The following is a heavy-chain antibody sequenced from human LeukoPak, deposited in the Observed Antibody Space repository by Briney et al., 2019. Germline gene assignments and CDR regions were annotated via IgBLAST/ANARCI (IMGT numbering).Heavy chain of an antibody. J-gene: IGHJ4*02. V-gene: IGHV4-59*01. Sequence: SETLSLTCTVSGGSISSYYWSWIRQLPGKGLEWIGYIYYSGSTNYNPSLKSRVTISVDTSKNQFSLKLSSVTAADTAVYYCARTYYDFWSGHRYYFDYWGQGTLVTVSS. CDR2: IYYSGST. D-gene: IGHD3-3*01. CDR1: GGSISSYY. CDR3: ARTYYDFWSGHRYYFDY.